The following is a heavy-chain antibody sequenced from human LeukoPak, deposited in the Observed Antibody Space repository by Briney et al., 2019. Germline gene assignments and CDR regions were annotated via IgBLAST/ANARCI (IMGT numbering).Heavy chain of an antibody. CDR1: GFTFSIYG. J-gene: IGHJ4*02. CDR3: ARDLYRFSSSSGPIDH. Sequence: GGSLRLSCAASGFTFSIYGMHWVRQAPGKGLEWVAAIWYDGSQKYYADSVKGRFTISRDNSRDTLYVLMNSLRAEDTAVYFCARDLYRFSSSSGPIDHGGQGTLVTVSS. V-gene: IGHV3-33*01. CDR2: IWYDGSQK. D-gene: IGHD6-6*01.